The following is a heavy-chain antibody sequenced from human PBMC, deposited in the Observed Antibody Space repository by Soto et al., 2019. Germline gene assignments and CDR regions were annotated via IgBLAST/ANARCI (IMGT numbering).Heavy chain of an antibody. Sequence: GGSLRLSCAAAGFIFSNYGMHWVRQAPGKGLEWVAIVWYDGSDKYYRDSVKGRFIISRDNSKDTLYLQMNNLRAEDTAVYYCARDNRRGWGKIYAFDVWGQGTMVTVSS. CDR3: ARDNRRGWGKIYAFDV. J-gene: IGHJ3*01. V-gene: IGHV3-33*01. D-gene: IGHD3-10*01. CDR1: GFIFSNYG. CDR2: VWYDGSDK.